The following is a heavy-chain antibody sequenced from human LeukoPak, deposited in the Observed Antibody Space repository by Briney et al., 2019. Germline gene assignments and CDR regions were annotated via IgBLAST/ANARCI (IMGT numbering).Heavy chain of an antibody. V-gene: IGHV3-23*01. Sequence: PGGSLRLSCAVSGFTLSNYGMSWVRQAPGKGLEWVAGISESGGRTNYADSVKGRFSISRDNPKNTLYLQMNSLRAEDTAVYFCAKRGVVIRVILVGFHKEANYFDSWGQGALVTVSS. CDR1: GFTLSNYG. CDR2: ISESGGRT. CDR3: AKRGVVIRVILVGFHKEANYFDS. D-gene: IGHD3-22*01. J-gene: IGHJ4*02.